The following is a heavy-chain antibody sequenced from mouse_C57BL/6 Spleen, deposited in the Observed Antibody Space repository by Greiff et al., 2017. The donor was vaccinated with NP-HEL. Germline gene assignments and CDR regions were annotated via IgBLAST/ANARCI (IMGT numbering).Heavy chain of an antibody. CDR2: IDPSDSET. CDR1: GYTFTSYW. CDR3: ARSGHYANYYAMDY. D-gene: IGHD1-1*01. V-gene: IGHV1-52*01. Sequence: QVQLQQPGAELVRPGSSVKLSCKASGYTFTSYWMHWVKQRPIQGLEWIGNIDPSDSETHYNQKFKDKATLTVDKSSSTAYMQLSSLTSEDSAVYYCARSGHYANYYAMDYWGQGTSGTVSS. J-gene: IGHJ4*01.